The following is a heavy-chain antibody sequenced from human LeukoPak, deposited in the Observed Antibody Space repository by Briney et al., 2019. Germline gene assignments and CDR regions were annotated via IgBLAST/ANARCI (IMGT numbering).Heavy chain of an antibody. Sequence: ASVKVSCKASGYSFTSYGISWVRQAPGQGLEWMGWISTYNGNTNYAQKVQGRVTMTTDTSTSTAYMELRSLRSDDTAVYYCAKGVGTALVHTNLDYWGQGTLVTVSS. V-gene: IGHV1-18*01. CDR1: GYSFTSYG. D-gene: IGHD5-18*01. CDR3: AKGVGTALVHTNLDY. J-gene: IGHJ4*02. CDR2: ISTYNGNT.